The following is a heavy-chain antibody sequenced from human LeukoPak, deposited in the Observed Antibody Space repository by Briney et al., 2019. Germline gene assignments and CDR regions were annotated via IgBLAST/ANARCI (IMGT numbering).Heavy chain of an antibody. D-gene: IGHD3-10*01. CDR2: IYTSGGT. Sequence: GRSLRLSCAGSGFTVSSNYMSWVRQAPGKGLEWVSIIYTSGGTYYADSVKGRFTISRDNSKNTLYLQMNSLRAEDTAVYYCARGGGNTRFDYWGQGTLVTVSS. CDR1: GFTVSSNY. J-gene: IGHJ4*02. CDR3: ARGGGNTRFDY. V-gene: IGHV3-53*01.